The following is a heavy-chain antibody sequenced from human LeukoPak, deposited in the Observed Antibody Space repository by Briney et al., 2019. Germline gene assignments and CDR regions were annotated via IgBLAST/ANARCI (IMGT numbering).Heavy chain of an antibody. V-gene: IGHV3-74*01. CDR2: INSDGSST. CDR3: ARDYIPGYYYYYYYMDV. D-gene: IGHD2-21*01. CDR1: GFTVSSNY. J-gene: IGHJ6*03. Sequence: GGSLRLSCAASGFTVSSNYMSWVRQAPGKGLVWVSRINSDGSSTSYADSVKGRFTISRDNAKNTLYLQMNSLRAEDTAVYYCARDYIPGYYYYYYYMDVWGKGTTVTVSS.